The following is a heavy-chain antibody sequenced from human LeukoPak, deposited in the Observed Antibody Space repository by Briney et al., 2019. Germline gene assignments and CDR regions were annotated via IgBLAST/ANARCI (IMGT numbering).Heavy chain of an antibody. D-gene: IGHD2-15*01. CDR3: ARDRGGSYSAIDY. CDR1: GFTFSSYS. J-gene: IGHJ4*02. V-gene: IGHV3-48*04. CDR2: ISSSSITI. Sequence: GGSLRLSCAASGFTFSSYSLNWVRQAPGKGLEWVSFISSSSITIYYADFVKGRFTISRDNAEKSLYLQMNSLRAEDTAVYYCARDRGGSYSAIDYWGQGTLVTVSS.